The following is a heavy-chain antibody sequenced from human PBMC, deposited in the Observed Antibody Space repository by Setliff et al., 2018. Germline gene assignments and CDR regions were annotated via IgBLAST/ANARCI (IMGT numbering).Heavy chain of an antibody. CDR1: GFTFRNAW. V-gene: IGHV3-15*01. CDR2: IKSKTDGGTT. Sequence: PGGSLRLSCAASGFTFRNAWMSWVRQAPGKGLEWVGRIKSKTDGGTTDYAAPVKGRFTISRDDSKNTLYLQMNSLKTEDTAVYYCTTARGGVLLWLGEFLGDVWGKGTTVTVSS. J-gene: IGHJ6*04. CDR3: TTARGGVLLWLGEFLGDV. D-gene: IGHD3-10*01.